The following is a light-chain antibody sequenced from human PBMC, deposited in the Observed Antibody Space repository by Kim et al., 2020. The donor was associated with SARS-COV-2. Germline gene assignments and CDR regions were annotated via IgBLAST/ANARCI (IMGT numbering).Light chain of an antibody. CDR3: NCRDSSGKSVV. J-gene: IGLJ3*02. CDR1: CFRYNH. V-gene: IGLV3-19*01. Sequence: ALGQTVRNTCPGECFRYNHASWYQQTPGRAPVIVISGKSKRPSGMPDRFSGSSARNTASLTIPGAQAEDEADYYCNCRDSSGKSVVFGGGTQLTVL. CDR2: GKS.